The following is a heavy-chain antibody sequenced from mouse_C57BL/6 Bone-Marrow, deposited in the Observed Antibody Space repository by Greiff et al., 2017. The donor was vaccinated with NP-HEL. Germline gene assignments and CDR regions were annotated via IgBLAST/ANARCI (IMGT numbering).Heavy chain of an antibody. J-gene: IGHJ1*03. CDR2: IYPRSGNT. V-gene: IGHV1-81*01. CDR3: ARYYGSPWYFDV. D-gene: IGHD1-1*01. Sequence: QVQLQQSGAELARPGASVKLSCKASGYTFTSYGISWVKQRTGQGLEWIGEIYPRSGNTYYNEKFKGKATLTADKSSSTAYMELRSLKSEDSAVYFCARYYGSPWYFDVWGTGTTVTVSS. CDR1: GYTFTSYG.